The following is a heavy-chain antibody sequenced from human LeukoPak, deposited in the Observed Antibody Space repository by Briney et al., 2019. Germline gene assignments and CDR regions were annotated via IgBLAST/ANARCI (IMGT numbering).Heavy chain of an antibody. CDR3: ARAGTHYYYYGMDV. V-gene: IGHV4-39*01. CDR1: GGSISSSSYS. J-gene: IGHJ6*02. CDR2: IYYSGST. Sequence: SETLSLTCTVSGGSISSSSYSWGWIRQPPGKGLEWIGSIYYSGSTYYNPSLKSRVTISVDTSKNQFSLKLSSVTAADTAVYYCARAGTHYYYYGMDVWGQGTTVTVSS.